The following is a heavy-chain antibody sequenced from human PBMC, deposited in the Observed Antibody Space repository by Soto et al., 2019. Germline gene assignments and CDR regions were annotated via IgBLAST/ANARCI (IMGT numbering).Heavy chain of an antibody. Sequence: PGESLKISCKGSGYRFTSYWIGWVRQMPGKGLELMGIIYPGDSDTGYSPSFQGQVTISADNSITTAYLQWSSLKASDTSMYYCARRLAAAAIDAFDIWGQGTMVTVSS. D-gene: IGHD6-13*01. J-gene: IGHJ3*02. V-gene: IGHV5-51*01. CDR3: ARRLAAAAIDAFDI. CDR2: IYPGDSDT. CDR1: GYRFTSYW.